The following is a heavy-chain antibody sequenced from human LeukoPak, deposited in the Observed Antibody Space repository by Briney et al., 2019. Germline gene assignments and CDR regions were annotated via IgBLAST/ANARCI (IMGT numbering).Heavy chain of an antibody. CDR2: LWYDGSNK. J-gene: IGHJ4*02. CDR1: GFTFSSHG. D-gene: IGHD6-13*01. CDR3: ARGTGGPAGKGYYFDH. V-gene: IGHV3-33*01. Sequence: GGTLRLSCAASGFTFSSHGMQWVRQAPGKGLEWVAVLWYDGSNKYYTDSVKGRFTISRDNSKNTLYLQMNSLRAEDTAVYYCARGTGGPAGKGYYFDHWGQGTLVTVSS.